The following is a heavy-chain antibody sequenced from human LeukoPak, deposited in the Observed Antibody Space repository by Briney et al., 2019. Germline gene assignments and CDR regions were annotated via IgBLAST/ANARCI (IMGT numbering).Heavy chain of an antibody. CDR2: ISYDGSNK. CDR1: GFTFSSYG. D-gene: IGHD1-26*01. J-gene: IGHJ4*02. V-gene: IGHV3-30*18. CDR3: AKGPELQY. Sequence: GGSLRLSGAASGFTFSSYGMHWVRQAPGKGLEWVAVISYDGSNKYYADSVKGRFTISRDNSKNTLYLQMNSLRAEDTAVYYCAKGPELQYWGQGTLVTVSS.